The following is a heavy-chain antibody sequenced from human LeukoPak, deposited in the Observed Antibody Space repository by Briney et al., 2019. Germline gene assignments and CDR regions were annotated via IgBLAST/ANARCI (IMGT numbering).Heavy chain of an antibody. Sequence: GTCLRLSCTASGFTFSAYALHWVRQAPGKGLEWVAVISHDESNYYYAESVKGRFSISRDDSKNTLVLQMNSLTTEDAGVYYCARARTGSYYSPFEYWGPGTLVTVSS. CDR1: GFTFSAYA. CDR3: ARARTGSYYSPFEY. J-gene: IGHJ1*01. CDR2: ISHDESNY. D-gene: IGHD1-26*01. V-gene: IGHV3-30*04.